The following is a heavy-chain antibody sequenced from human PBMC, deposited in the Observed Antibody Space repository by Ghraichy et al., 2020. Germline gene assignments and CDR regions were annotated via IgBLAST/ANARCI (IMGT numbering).Heavy chain of an antibody. CDR3: ARGALSSTVVVPAPIKWFDP. CDR1: GGSIRSVGYS. D-gene: IGHD2-2*01. V-gene: IGHV4-30-2*01. J-gene: IGHJ5*02. CDR2: IHHSGIT. Sequence: TLSLTCAVSGGSIRSVGYSWNWIRRPAGKGLEWIGYIHHSGITLYNPSLKSRVSMSVEGSQNQFSLRLTSVTAADTAVYYCARGALSSTVVVPAPIKWFDPWGQGXXXTXXS.